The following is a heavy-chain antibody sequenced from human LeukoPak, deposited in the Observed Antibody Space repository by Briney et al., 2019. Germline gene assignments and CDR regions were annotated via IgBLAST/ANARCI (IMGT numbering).Heavy chain of an antibody. CDR1: GGSISGYY. Sequence: SETLSLTCTVSGGSISGYYWTWIRQPPGKGLEWIGEINHSGSANYSPSLSSRVTISLDMSENQFSLKLTSVTAADTAVYYCARGQGTVTTHWGQGTLVTVSS. J-gene: IGHJ4*02. D-gene: IGHD4-17*01. CDR3: ARGQGTVTTH. V-gene: IGHV4-34*01. CDR2: INHSGSA.